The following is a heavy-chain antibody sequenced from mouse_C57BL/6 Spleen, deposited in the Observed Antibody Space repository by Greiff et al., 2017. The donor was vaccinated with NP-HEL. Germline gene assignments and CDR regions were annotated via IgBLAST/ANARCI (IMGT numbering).Heavy chain of an antibody. CDR1: GYTFTSYW. CDR2: IHPNSGST. D-gene: IGHD2-3*01. Sequence: QVQLQQPGAELVKPGASVKLSCKASGYTFTSYWMHWVKQRPGQGLEWIGMIHPNSGSTNYNEKFKSKATLTVDKSSSTAYMQLSSLTSEDSAVYYCAREGGDGYSYYYAMDYWGQGTSVTVSS. CDR3: AREGGDGYSYYYAMDY. J-gene: IGHJ4*01. V-gene: IGHV1-64*01.